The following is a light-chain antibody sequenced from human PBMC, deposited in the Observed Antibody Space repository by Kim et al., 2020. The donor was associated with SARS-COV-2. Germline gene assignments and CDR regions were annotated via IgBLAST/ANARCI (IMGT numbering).Light chain of an antibody. Sequence: ASVGDRVTTTGRASQSISSWLAWYQQKPGKAPKLLIYDASSLESGVPSRFSGSGSRTEFTLTISSLQHDDFATYYCQQYHIDSPYTFGQGTKLEIK. CDR2: DAS. V-gene: IGKV1-5*01. CDR3: QQYHIDSPYT. J-gene: IGKJ2*01. CDR1: QSISSW.